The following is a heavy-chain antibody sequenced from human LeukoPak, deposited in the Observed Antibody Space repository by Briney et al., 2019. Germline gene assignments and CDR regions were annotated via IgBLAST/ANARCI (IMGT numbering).Heavy chain of an antibody. V-gene: IGHV4-34*01. CDR2: INHSGST. J-gene: IGHJ5*02. D-gene: IGHD3-3*01. CDR1: GFTFSNAW. Sequence: KTGGSLRLSCAASGFTFSNAWMSWVRQAPGKGLEWIGEINHSGSTNYNPSLKSRVTISVDTSKNQFSLKLSSVTAADTAVYYCARGLVIFGVVIMGGWFDPWGQGTLVTVSS. CDR3: ARGLVIFGVVIMGGWFDP.